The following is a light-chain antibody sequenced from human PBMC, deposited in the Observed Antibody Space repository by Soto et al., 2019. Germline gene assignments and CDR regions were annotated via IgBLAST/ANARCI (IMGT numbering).Light chain of an antibody. Sequence: QSVLTQPPSVSGAPGQRVTISCTGSSSNIGAGYDVHWYQQLPGTAPKLLIYANNIRPSGVPGRFSGSKSGTSASLAITGLQAEDEADYYCQSYDSSLSGYVFGTGNKV. CDR2: ANN. J-gene: IGLJ1*01. CDR1: SSNIGAGYD. CDR3: QSYDSSLSGYV. V-gene: IGLV1-40*01.